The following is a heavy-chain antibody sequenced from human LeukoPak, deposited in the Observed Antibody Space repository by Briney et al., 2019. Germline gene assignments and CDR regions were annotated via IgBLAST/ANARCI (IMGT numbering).Heavy chain of an antibody. CDR2: IYYTGST. CDR3: TRSLGVVIHGGMDV. D-gene: IGHD3-3*01. CDR1: GGSISSYH. V-gene: IGHV4-59*01. Sequence: SETLSLTCTVSGGSISSYHWSWIRQPPGKGPEWIGHIYYTGSTNYNPSLKSRVTISLDTSKNQFSLKLSSVTAADTAVYYCTRSLGVVIHGGMDVWGQGTTVTVSS. J-gene: IGHJ6*02.